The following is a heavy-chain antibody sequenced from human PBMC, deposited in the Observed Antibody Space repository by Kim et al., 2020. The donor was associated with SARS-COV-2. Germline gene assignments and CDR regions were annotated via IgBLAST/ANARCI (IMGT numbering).Heavy chain of an antibody. CDR3: ARSAHFWSGHYLDL. V-gene: IGHV1-2*02. J-gene: IGHJ5*02. CDR2: INPYSGDT. D-gene: IGHD3-3*01. Sequence: ASVKVSCKASGYTFTDYYIHWVRQAPGQGLEWMGWINPYSGDTNYAQEFQGRVTMTRDTSISTPYVELTSLRSDDTAVYYCARSAHFWSGHYLDLWGQGTSITVSP. CDR1: GYTFTDYY.